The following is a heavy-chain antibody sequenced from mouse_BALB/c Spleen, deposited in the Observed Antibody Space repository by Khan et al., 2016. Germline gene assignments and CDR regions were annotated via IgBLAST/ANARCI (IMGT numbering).Heavy chain of an antibody. V-gene: IGHV3-2*02. CDR2: IIYSGST. Sequence: EVELVESGPGLVKPSQSLSLTCTVTGYSITSDYAWNWIRQFPGNKLEWMGYIIYSGSTSYIPSLKSRISITRDTSKNQFFLQLNSVTPEDTATXFCGRHQLAEWFFDVWGAGTTVTVSS. CDR1: GYSITSDYA. J-gene: IGHJ1*01. D-gene: IGHD4-1*02. CDR3: GRHQLAEWFFDV.